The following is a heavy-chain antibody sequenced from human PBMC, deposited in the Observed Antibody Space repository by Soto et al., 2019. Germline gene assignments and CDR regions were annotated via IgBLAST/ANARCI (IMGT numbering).Heavy chain of an antibody. CDR3: AKCSSRYSSGLKDYYFDY. J-gene: IGHJ4*02. D-gene: IGHD6-19*01. Sequence: PGGSLRLSCAASEFTFSIYAMSLVRQSPGKGLEWVSSISGSGSSSYYADSVKGRFTISRDNSKNTLYLQMNSLRAEDTAVYYCAKCSSRYSSGLKDYYFDYWGQGPLVTVSS. CDR2: ISGSGSSS. V-gene: IGHV3-23*01. CDR1: EFTFSIYA.